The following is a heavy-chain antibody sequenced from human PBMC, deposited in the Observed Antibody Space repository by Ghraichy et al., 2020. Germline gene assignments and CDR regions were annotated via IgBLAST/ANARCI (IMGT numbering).Heavy chain of an antibody. D-gene: IGHD6-25*01. V-gene: IGHV3-23*01. J-gene: IGHJ4*02. CDR3: VKGMSSSGWVFLEY. Sequence: GGSLRLSCVASGFSLSNYAMTWVRQAPEKGLEWVSAFTGGGGTTYYADSVKGRFTISRDNSKNTLFLQMSSLRAEDTAVYYCVKGMSSSGWVFLEYWGQGTLVTVSS. CDR2: FTGGGGTT. CDR1: GFSLSNYA.